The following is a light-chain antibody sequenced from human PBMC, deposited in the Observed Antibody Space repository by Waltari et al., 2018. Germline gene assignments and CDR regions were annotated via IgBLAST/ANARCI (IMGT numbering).Light chain of an antibody. J-gene: IGLJ2*01. Sequence: QSVLTQPPSVSGAPGPRVTISCTGSSSNIGAGFDVPWYQQLPGTAPKLLIFGNNNRPSGVPDRFSGSKSGTSASLAITGLQAEDEADYYCQSYDSSLFVVFGGGTKLTVL. CDR3: QSYDSSLFVV. V-gene: IGLV1-40*01. CDR1: SSNIGAGFD. CDR2: GNN.